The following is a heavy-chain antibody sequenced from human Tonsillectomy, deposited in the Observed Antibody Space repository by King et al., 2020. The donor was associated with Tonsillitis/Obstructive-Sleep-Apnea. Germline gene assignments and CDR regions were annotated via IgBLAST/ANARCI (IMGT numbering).Heavy chain of an antibody. J-gene: IGHJ4*02. Sequence: QLQESGPGLVKSSETLSLTCTVSGGSISTYYWNWVRQPPGKGLEWIGYISYSGFTKYNPSLKSRVTISLDTAKNQFSLKLTYLTAADTAVYYCARSHGGYWGQGILVTVSS. CDR1: GGSISTYY. CDR2: ISYSGFT. CDR3: ARSHGGY. V-gene: IGHV4-59*01.